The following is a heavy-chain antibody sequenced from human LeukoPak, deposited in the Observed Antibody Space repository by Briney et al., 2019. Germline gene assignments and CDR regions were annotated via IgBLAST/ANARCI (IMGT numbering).Heavy chain of an antibody. CDR2: INPSGGST. J-gene: IGHJ4*02. D-gene: IGHD1-26*01. CDR1: GYTFSSYY. CDR3: AREGGGYSFDY. Sequence: ASVKVSCKASGYTFSSYYMHWVRQAPGQGLEWMGMINPSGGSTRYAQKFQRRVTITRDMSTSTVYMELSSLRSEDTAVYCCAREGGGYSFDYWGQGTLVTVSS. V-gene: IGHV1-46*01.